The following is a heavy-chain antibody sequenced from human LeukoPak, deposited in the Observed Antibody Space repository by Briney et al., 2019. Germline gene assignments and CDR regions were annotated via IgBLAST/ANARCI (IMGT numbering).Heavy chain of an antibody. V-gene: IGHV4-34*01. CDR2: INHSGST. Sequence: PSETLSLTCAVYGGSFSGYYWSWIRQPPGKGLEWIGEINHSGSTNYNPSLKSRVTISVETSNNQFSLKLSSVAAADTGVYYCVARRPTTEYPGHFDYGGQGTLVTVSS. CDR3: VARRPTTEYPGHFDY. CDR1: GGSFSGYY. J-gene: IGHJ4*02. D-gene: IGHD4-17*01.